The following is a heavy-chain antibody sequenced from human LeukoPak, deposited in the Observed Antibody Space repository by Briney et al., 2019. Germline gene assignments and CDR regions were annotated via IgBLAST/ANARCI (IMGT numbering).Heavy chain of an antibody. CDR3: ARLRWELLYYYYYYMDV. CDR1: GGSISSSNW. Sequence: SETLSLTCAVSGGSISSSNWWSWVRQPPGKGLEWIGEIYHRGSTNYNPSLKSRVTISVDKSKNQFSLKLSSVTAADTAVYYCARLRWELLYYYYYYMDVWGKGTTVTISS. CDR2: IYHRGST. V-gene: IGHV4-4*02. J-gene: IGHJ6*03. D-gene: IGHD1-26*01.